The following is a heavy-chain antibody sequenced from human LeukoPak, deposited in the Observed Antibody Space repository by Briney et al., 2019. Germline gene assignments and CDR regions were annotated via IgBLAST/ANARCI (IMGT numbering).Heavy chain of an antibody. J-gene: IGHJ4*02. Sequence: GGSLRLSCAASGFTFSSYGMHWVRQAPGKGLEWVAVISYDGSNKYYADSVKGRFTISRDNSKNTLYLQTNSLRAEDTAVYYCAKDLGPWQWLVPDWGQGTLVTVSS. V-gene: IGHV3-30*18. CDR1: GFTFSSYG. CDR2: ISYDGSNK. CDR3: AKDLGPWQWLVPD. D-gene: IGHD6-19*01.